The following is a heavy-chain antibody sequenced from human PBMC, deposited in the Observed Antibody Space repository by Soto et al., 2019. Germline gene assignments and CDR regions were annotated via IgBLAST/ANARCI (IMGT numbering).Heavy chain of an antibody. D-gene: IGHD3-3*01. J-gene: IGHJ6*02. V-gene: IGHV3-33*01. CDR3: AREGGEEWIDYYYYGMDV. Sequence: SLRLSCAASGFDFSNVVMHCVLQAPCEFLECVAVIWHDASHEYYGDSVQGRFTISRDNSKHLLYLQMNSLRAEDTAVYYCAREGGEEWIDYYYYGMDVWGHGTTVTVS. CDR2: IWHDASHE. CDR1: GFDFSNVV.